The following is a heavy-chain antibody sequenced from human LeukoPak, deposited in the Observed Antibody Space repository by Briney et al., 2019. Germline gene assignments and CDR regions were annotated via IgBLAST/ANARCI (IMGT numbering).Heavy chain of an antibody. CDR3: AKVKVVTGPYFDY. CDR2: ISPDRNNK. D-gene: IGHD4-23*01. Sequence: PGRSLRLSCAASGFTFSNYGMHWVRQAPGRGLEWVAVISPDRNNKKYTDSVKGRFTISRDNSKNTLWLQMNSLRAEDTAVYYCAKVKVVTGPYFDYWGQGTLVTVSS. CDR1: GFTFSNYG. V-gene: IGHV3-30*18. J-gene: IGHJ4*02.